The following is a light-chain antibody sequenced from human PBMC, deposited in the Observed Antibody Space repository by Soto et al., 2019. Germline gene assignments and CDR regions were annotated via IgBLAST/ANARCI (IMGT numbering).Light chain of an antibody. J-gene: IGKJ5*01. Sequence: IVMTQSPDSLAVSLGERATINCKSSQSVLYSSNNLNYLAWYQQKPGQPPKLLIYWASTRESGVPDRFSGSGSGTDFTLTISSLQAEDVAVYYCQQYYSTPITFGQGTRLEIK. CDR2: WAS. V-gene: IGKV4-1*01. CDR1: QSVLYSSNNLNY. CDR3: QQYYSTPIT.